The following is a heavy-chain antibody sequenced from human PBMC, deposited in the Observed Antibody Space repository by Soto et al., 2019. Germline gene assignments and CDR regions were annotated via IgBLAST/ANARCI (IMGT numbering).Heavy chain of an antibody. CDR2: IYYSGTT. CDR1: GDSVSSGGYY. Sequence: SETLSLTCTVSGDSVSSGGYYWNWIRQHPGKGLEWIGYIYYSGTTYYNPSLESRVTISVDTSKNQFSLKLSSVTAADTAVYYCAREIAAAGKYYYGMDVWGQGTTVTVSS. J-gene: IGHJ6*02. D-gene: IGHD6-13*01. V-gene: IGHV4-31*03. CDR3: AREIAAAGKYYYGMDV.